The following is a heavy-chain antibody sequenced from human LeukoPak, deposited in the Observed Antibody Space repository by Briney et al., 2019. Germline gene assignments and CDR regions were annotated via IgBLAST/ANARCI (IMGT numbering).Heavy chain of an antibody. J-gene: IGHJ5*02. D-gene: IGHD1-26*01. CDR3: AAPAGAANWLDP. CDR1: GITFSRYG. CDR2: IWYDGSKT. Sequence: PGGSLRLSCVATGITFSRYGMHWVRQAPRKGLEWVAFIWYDGSKTYYGDSVKGRFTISRDNSKNTVYLQMSTLRADDTAVYYCAAPAGAANWLDPWGQGTLVTVSS. V-gene: IGHV3-30*02.